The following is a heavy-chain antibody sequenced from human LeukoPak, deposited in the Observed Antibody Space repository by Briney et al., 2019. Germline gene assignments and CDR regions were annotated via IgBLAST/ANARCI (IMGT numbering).Heavy chain of an antibody. J-gene: IGHJ4*02. D-gene: IGHD6-19*01. CDR3: ARGPRSSDWYSVDY. CDR1: GGSITSYY. CDR2: IYSSGNT. V-gene: IGHV4-4*07. Sequence: SETLSLTCIVSGGSITSYYWSWIRQPAGKGLEWIGRIYSSGNTNYNPSLKSRVTMSVDTSKNQFPLNLSSVTAADTAVYYCARGPRSSDWYSVDYWGQGTLVTVSS.